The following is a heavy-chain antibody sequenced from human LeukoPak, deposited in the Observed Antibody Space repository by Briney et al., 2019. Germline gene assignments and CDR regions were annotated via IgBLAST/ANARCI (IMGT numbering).Heavy chain of an antibody. CDR2: IYYSGST. Sequence: SETLSLTCTVSGGSISSYYWSWIRQPPGKGLEWIGYIYYSGSTNYNPSLKSRVTISVDTSKNQFSLKLSSVTAADTAVYYCARDTIMGIAVAGTTYYYYYGMDVRGQGTTVTVSS. J-gene: IGHJ6*02. V-gene: IGHV4-59*01. D-gene: IGHD6-19*01. CDR1: GGSISSYY. CDR3: ARDTIMGIAVAGTTYYYYYGMDV.